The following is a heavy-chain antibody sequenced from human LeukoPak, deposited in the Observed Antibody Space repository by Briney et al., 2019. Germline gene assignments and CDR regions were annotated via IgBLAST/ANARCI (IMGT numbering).Heavy chain of an antibody. Sequence: GGSLRLSCAASGFTFSSYAMSWVRQAPGKGLEWVSTISGSGGSTYYADSVKGRFTISRDNSKNTLYLQMNSLRAEDTAVYYCAKDPDYGDYPAGFYFDYWGQGTLVTVSS. CDR3: AKDPDYGDYPAGFYFDY. CDR1: GFTFSSYA. D-gene: IGHD4-17*01. CDR2: ISGSGGST. J-gene: IGHJ4*02. V-gene: IGHV3-23*01.